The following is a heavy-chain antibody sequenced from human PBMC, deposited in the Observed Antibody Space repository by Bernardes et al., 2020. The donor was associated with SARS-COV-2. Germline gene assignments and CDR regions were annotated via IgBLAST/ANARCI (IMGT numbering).Heavy chain of an antibody. CDR3: ARTPDYDVLTGSYAEGYDS. D-gene: IGHD3-9*01. Sequence: SETLSLTCAVYGGSFSGYCWTWIRQPPGKGLEWIGEITHSGSSNYNPSLKSRVTISADTSKNQSPLRLRSVTAADTAVYYCARTPDYDVLTGSYAEGYDSWGQGTEVTVSS. CDR2: ITHSGSS. J-gene: IGHJ5*01. CDR1: GGSFSGYC. V-gene: IGHV4-34*01.